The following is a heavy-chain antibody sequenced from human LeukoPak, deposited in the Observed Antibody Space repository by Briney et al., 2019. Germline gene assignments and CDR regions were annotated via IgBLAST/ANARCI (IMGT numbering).Heavy chain of an antibody. CDR1: GFTVSSNY. CDR3: ARAQYTSGYSSSWYVVDY. J-gene: IGHJ4*02. Sequence: GGSLRLSCAASGFTVSSNYMSWVRQAPGKGLEWVSVIYSGGNTYYADSVKGRFTISRDNSKNTLHLQMNSLRAEDTAVYYCARAQYTSGYSSSWYVVDYWGQGTLVTVSS. V-gene: IGHV3-66*01. CDR2: IYSGGNT. D-gene: IGHD6-13*01.